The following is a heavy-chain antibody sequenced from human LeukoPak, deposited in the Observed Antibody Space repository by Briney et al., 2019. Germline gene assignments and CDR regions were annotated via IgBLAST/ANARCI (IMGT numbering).Heavy chain of an antibody. CDR2: ISGSGGNT. J-gene: IGHJ6*02. D-gene: IGHD2-2*01. V-gene: IGHV3-23*01. CDR1: GFTFSTYA. Sequence: GGSLRLSCAASGFTFSTYAMSWVRQAPGKGLEWVSAISGSGGNTYYADSVKGRFTISRDNAKNSLYLQMNSLRAEDTAVYYCARDGHPIVVVPAAIGFSYGMDVWGQGTTVTVSS. CDR3: ARDGHPIVVVPAAIGFSYGMDV.